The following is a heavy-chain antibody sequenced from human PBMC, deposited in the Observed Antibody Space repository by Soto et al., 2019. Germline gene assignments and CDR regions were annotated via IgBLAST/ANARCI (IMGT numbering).Heavy chain of an antibody. CDR3: AKAGGSSSFDY. J-gene: IGHJ4*02. CDR1: GFTLSNDG. V-gene: IGHV3-30*18. CDR2: TSYDGSKK. Sequence: QVQLVESGGGVVQPGRSLRLSCAASGFTLSNDGMHWVRQAPGKGLEWVAVTSYDGSKKYYGGSVKGRFTISRDNSRNTLHLQMNSLRPEDTAVYYCAKAGGSSSFDYWGQGTLVTVSS. D-gene: IGHD6-6*01.